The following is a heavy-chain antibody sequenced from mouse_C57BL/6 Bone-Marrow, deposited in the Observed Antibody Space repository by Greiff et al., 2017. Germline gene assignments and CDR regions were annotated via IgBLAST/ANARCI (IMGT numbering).Heavy chain of an antibody. CDR1: GYTFTSYW. CDR3: ARYLITTVVHWYFDV. Sequence: VQLQQPGAELVKPGASVKMSCKASGYTFTSYWITWVKQRPGQGLEWIGDIYPGSGSTNYNEKFKSKATLTVDTSSSTAYMQRSSLTSEDSAVYYCARYLITTVVHWYFDVWGTGTTVTVSS. CDR2: IYPGSGST. D-gene: IGHD1-1*01. V-gene: IGHV1-55*01. J-gene: IGHJ1*03.